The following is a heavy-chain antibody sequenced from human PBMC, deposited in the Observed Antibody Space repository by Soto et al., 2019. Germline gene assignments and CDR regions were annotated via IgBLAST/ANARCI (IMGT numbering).Heavy chain of an antibody. CDR1: GVTFGSRA. V-gene: IGHV3-23*01. CDR3: AKDRYDSGSYYNNLYGMDV. D-gene: IGHD3-10*01. Sequence: GGSLRLSCVASGVTFGSRAMSWVRQAPGEGLGWVSTITDTGGDARYADSVRGRFTISRDDSKNTLYLQMNSLRAEDTAVYYCAKDRYDSGSYYNNLYGMDVWGQGTTVTVSS. J-gene: IGHJ6*02. CDR2: ITDTGGDA.